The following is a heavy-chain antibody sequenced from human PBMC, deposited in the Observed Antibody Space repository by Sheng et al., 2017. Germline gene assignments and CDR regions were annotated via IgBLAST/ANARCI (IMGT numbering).Heavy chain of an antibody. D-gene: IGHD6-13*01. Sequence: QVQLQESGPGLVKPSQTLSLTCAVSGGSISSGGYYWSWIRQHPGKGLEWIGYIYYSGSTYYNPSLKSRVTISVDTSKNQFSLKLSSVTAADTAVYYCAREQRIAAAEGFTPWGQGNPGPPSP. CDR2: IYYSGST. CDR1: GGSISSGGYY. CDR3: AREQRIAAAEGFTP. V-gene: IGHV4-31*11. J-gene: IGHJ5*02.